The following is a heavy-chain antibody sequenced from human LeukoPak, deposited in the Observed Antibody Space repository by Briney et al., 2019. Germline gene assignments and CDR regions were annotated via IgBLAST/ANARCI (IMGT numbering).Heavy chain of an antibody. CDR1: GYSISSGYY. J-gene: IGHJ5*02. D-gene: IGHD3/OR15-3a*01. Sequence: SETLSLTCAVSGYSISSGYYWGWIRQPPGKGLEWIGSIYHSGSTYYNPSLKSRVTISVDTSKNQFSLKLSFVTAADTAVYYCARHVYGLVITYEWFDPWGQGTLVTVSS. V-gene: IGHV4-38-2*01. CDR3: ARHVYGLVITYEWFDP. CDR2: IYHSGST.